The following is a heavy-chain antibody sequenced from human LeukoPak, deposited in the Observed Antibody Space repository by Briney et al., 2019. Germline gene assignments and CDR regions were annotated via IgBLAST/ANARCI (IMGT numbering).Heavy chain of an antibody. CDR3: ARRAHYYDSSGYSKYYFDY. CDR1: GGSISSSSYY. D-gene: IGHD3-22*01. Sequence: SETLSLTCTVSGGSISSSSYYWGWIRQPPGKGLEWIGSIYYSGSTYYNPSLKSRVTISVDTSKYQFSLKLSSVTAADTAVYYCARRAHYYDSSGYSKYYFDYWGQGTLVTVSS. V-gene: IGHV4-39*01. J-gene: IGHJ4*02. CDR2: IYYSGST.